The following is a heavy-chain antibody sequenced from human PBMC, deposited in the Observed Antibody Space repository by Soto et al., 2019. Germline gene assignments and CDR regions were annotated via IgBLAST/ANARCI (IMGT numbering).Heavy chain of an antibody. Sequence: SVKVSCKASGGTFSSYAISWVRQAPGQGLEWMGGIIPIFGTANYAQKFQGRVTITADESTSTAYMELSSLRSEDTAVYYCARSRDIRKSIAARPYYYYGMDVWGQGTTVTVSS. J-gene: IGHJ6*02. CDR3: ARSRDIRKSIAARPYYYYGMDV. CDR1: GGTFSSYA. V-gene: IGHV1-69*13. D-gene: IGHD6-6*01. CDR2: IIPIFGTA.